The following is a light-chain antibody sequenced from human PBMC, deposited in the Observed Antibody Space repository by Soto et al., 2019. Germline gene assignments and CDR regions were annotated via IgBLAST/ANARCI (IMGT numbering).Light chain of an antibody. CDR1: QGIRTD. J-gene: IGKJ3*01. CDR2: AAS. Sequence: AIPMTQSPSSLSASVGDRVTITCRASQGIRTDLGWYQQKPGQATKLLVYAASSLPSGVPSRFSGSGSGTDFTLTISSLQPEDFATYYCLQDYNYPFTFGPGTKVDIK. CDR3: LQDYNYPFT. V-gene: IGKV1-6*01.